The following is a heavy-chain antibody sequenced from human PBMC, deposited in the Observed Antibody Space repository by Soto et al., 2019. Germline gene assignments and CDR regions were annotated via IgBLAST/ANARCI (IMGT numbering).Heavy chain of an antibody. D-gene: IGHD6-25*01. CDR2: INPNSGGT. Sequence: PAEAACGAPGYTYTDNPIHCVRQAPGQAREWMGWINPNSGGTNYAQEFEARVTMTRDTSINTAYLELSSLTSADTAAYYCASEGGSYRDAMDVWGQRPTVTVSS. V-gene: IGHV1-2*02. J-gene: IGHJ6*02. CDR3: ASEGGSYRDAMDV. CDR1: GYTYTDNP.